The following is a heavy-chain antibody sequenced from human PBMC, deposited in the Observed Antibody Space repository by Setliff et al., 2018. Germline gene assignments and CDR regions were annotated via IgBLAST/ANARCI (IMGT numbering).Heavy chain of an antibody. CDR2: IYTSGST. J-gene: IGHJ6*03. CDR1: GDSISSYY. V-gene: IGHV4-4*07. CDR3: ARDSRGNPPNYMDV. Sequence: SETLSLTCTVSGDSISSYYWSWIRQPAGKGLEWIGRIYTSGSTNYNPSLKSRVTMSVDTSKNQFSLKLSSVTAADTAVYYCARDSRGNPPNYMDVWGKGTTVTVSS.